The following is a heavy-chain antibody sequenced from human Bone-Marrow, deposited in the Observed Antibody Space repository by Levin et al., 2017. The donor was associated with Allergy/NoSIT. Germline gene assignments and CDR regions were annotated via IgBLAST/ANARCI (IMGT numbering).Heavy chain of an antibody. D-gene: IGHD1-14*01. CDR2: ISYDGNNV. Sequence: GGSLRLSCAASGFTFSDYAMHWVRQPPGKGLEWLTLISYDGNNVYYADSEKGQFIISRDNSKSTLFLQMNSLRVEDTAVYYCARDNGGSFSRKYYYYHGMDVWGQGTTVTVSS. CDR1: GFTFSDYA. J-gene: IGHJ6*02. V-gene: IGHV3-30-3*01. CDR3: ARDNGGSFSRKYYYYHGMDV.